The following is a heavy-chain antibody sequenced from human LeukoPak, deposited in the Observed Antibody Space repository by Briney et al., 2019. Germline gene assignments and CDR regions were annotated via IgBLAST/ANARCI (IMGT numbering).Heavy chain of an antibody. Sequence: ASVKVSCKASGYTFTTYDINWVRQATGQGLEWMGWMNPNSGNTGYAHKFQGRVTMTRNTAISIAYMELSSLRSDDTAVYFCARVAGPIDYWGQGTLVTVSS. CDR2: MNPNSGNT. CDR3: ARVAGPIDY. V-gene: IGHV1-8*01. CDR1: GYTFTTYD. D-gene: IGHD2-15*01. J-gene: IGHJ4*02.